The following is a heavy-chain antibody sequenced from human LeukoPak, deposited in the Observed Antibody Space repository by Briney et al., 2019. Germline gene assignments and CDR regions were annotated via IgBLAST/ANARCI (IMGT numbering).Heavy chain of an antibody. CDR2: IYSGGST. J-gene: IGHJ3*01. V-gene: IGHV3-66*01. CDR3: ARELSPTYYYESSGYYTEV. D-gene: IGHD3-22*01. Sequence: GGSLRLSCAASGFTVSSNYMSWVRQAPGKGLEWVSVIYSGGSTYYADSVKGRFTISRDNSKNTLYLQMNSLRAEDTAVYYCARELSPTYYYESSGYYTEVWGQGTMVTVSS. CDR1: GFTVSSNY.